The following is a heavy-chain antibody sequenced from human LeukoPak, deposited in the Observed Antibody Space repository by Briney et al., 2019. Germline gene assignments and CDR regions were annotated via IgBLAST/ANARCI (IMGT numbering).Heavy chain of an antibody. V-gene: IGHV3-48*03. J-gene: IGHJ4*02. CDR2: ISSSSSST. CDR3: VRKSIYSEAFDY. D-gene: IGHD3-3*02. CDR1: GFTFSSYE. Sequence: PGGSLRLSCAASGFTFSSYEMNWVRQAPGKGLEWVSYISSSSSSTKYTDSVKGRFTISRDNARTSLYLQMDSLRAEDTAVYYCVRKSIYSEAFDYWGQGTLVTVSS.